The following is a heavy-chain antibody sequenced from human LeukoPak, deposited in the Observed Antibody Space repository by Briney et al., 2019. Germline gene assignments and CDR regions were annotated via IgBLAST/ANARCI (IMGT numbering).Heavy chain of an antibody. V-gene: IGHV1-18*04. Sequence: ASVKVSCKASGYPLIDRYIHWVRQAPGQGLEWMGWISVFKGNTHYAQKFQGRVTMTTDTATNTAYMELRSLTSDDTAVYYCARDLGRTDNGDYPSYWGQGTLVIVSS. J-gene: IGHJ4*02. CDR2: ISVFKGNT. D-gene: IGHD4-17*01. CDR1: GYPLIDRY. CDR3: ARDLGRTDNGDYPSY.